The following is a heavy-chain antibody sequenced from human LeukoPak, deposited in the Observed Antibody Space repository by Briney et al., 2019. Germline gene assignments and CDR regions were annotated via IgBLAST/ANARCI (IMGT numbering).Heavy chain of an antibody. D-gene: IGHD5-12*01. CDR3: ARGFDSKSTYFDY. CDR1: GGSISSYY. CDR2: ISYSGST. Sequence: PSQTLSLTCTVSGGSISSYYWNWIRQPPGKGLEWIGYISYSGSTNYNPSLKSRVTISLDTSKNQFSLKVRSVTAADTAVYYCARGFDSKSTYFDYWGQGTLVTVSS. V-gene: IGHV4-59*01. J-gene: IGHJ4*02.